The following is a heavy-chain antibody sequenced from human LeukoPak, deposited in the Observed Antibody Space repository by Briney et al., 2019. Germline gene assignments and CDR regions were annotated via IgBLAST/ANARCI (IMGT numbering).Heavy chain of an antibody. J-gene: IGHJ4*02. CDR2: ISGSAVTT. Sequence: GGSLRLSCAASGFTFSSYAMSWVRQAPGKGLQWASAISGSAVTTYYADSVKGRFTISRDNSKNTLYLQMNSLRAEDTAVYYCATWNHISTWGQGTLVTVSS. CDR1: GFTFSSYA. V-gene: IGHV3-23*01. CDR3: ATWNHIST. D-gene: IGHD1-1*01.